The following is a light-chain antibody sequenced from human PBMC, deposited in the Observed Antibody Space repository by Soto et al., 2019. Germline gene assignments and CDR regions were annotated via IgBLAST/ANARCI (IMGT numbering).Light chain of an antibody. V-gene: IGKV3-20*01. Sequence: EIVLTQSPGTLSLSPGERATLSCRASQSVSSSYLAWYQQKPGQAPRLLIYGASSRATGIPDRFSGSGSGTDFTLTISRLEPEDFAVYYCQQYYSIPPTFGGGTKVEIK. CDR1: QSVSSSY. J-gene: IGKJ4*01. CDR3: QQYYSIPPT. CDR2: GAS.